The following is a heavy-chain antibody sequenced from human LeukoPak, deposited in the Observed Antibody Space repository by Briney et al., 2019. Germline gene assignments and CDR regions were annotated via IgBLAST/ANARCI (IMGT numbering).Heavy chain of an antibody. V-gene: IGHV1-69*13. J-gene: IGHJ3*02. Sequence: SVKVSCKASGGTFSSYAISWVRQAPGQGLEWMGGIIPIFGTANYAQKFQGRVTITADESTSTAYMELSSLRSEDTAVYYCARDLALGAAAGNAFDIWGQGTMVTVSS. CDR3: ARDLALGAAAGNAFDI. D-gene: IGHD6-13*01. CDR1: GGTFSSYA. CDR2: IIPIFGTA.